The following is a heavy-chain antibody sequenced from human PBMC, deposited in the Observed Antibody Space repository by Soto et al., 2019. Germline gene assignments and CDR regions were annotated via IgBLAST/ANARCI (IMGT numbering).Heavy chain of an antibody. CDR2: ISYDGSNQ. CDR1: GFTFNIYG. CDR3: AKDQASGQGSFDS. Sequence: GSLRLSCAASGFTFNIYGMHWVRQAPDKGLEWVALISYDGSNQYYADSVKGRFTISRDNSKNTLFLQMNSLRADGTAVYYCAKDQASGQGSFDSWGQGTLVTVSS. V-gene: IGHV3-30*18. J-gene: IGHJ4*02.